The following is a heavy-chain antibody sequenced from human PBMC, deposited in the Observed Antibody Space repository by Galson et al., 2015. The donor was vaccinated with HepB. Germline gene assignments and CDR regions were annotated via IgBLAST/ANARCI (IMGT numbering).Heavy chain of an antibody. Sequence: SVKVSCKASGGTFSSYAISWVRQAPGQGLEWMGGIIPIFGTANYAQKFQGRVTITADESTSTAYMELSSLRSEDTAVYYCARAPYYYYGMDVWGQGTTVTVSS. CDR3: ARAPYYYYGMDV. CDR2: IIPIFGTA. CDR1: GGTFSSYA. V-gene: IGHV1-69*13. J-gene: IGHJ6*02.